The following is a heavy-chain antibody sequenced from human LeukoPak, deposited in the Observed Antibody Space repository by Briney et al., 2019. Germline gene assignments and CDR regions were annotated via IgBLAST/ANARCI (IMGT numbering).Heavy chain of an antibody. CDR3: VRDEIVGTSLPHDV. CDR1: GYTFTSYA. Sequence: ASVKVSCKASGYTFTSYAMHWVRQAPGQRLEWMGWINAGNGNTKYSQKFQGRVTITRDTSASTAYMDLSSLRSEDTAVYYCVRDEIVGTSLPHDVWGQGTLVTVSS. CDR2: INAGNGNT. D-gene: IGHD1-26*01. J-gene: IGHJ4*02. V-gene: IGHV1-3*01.